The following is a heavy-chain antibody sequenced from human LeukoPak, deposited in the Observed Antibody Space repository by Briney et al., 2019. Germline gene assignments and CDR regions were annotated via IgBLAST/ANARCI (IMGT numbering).Heavy chain of an antibody. CDR2: MNPNSGNT. J-gene: IGHJ6*03. D-gene: IGHD3-3*01. CDR1: GYTFTSYD. CDR3: ARGLEWLFAVNYYYYMDV. Sequence: ASVKVSCKASGYTFTSYDINWGRQATGQGLEWRGWMNPNSGNTGYAQKFQGRVTMTRNTSISTAYMELSSLRSEETAVYHCARGLEWLFAVNYYYYMDVWGKGTTVTVSS. V-gene: IGHV1-8*01.